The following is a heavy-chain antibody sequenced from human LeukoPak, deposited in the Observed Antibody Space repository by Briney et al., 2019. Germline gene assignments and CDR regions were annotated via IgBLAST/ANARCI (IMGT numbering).Heavy chain of an antibody. V-gene: IGHV4-59*01. J-gene: IGHJ5*02. CDR2: IYYTGNT. CDR1: GGSIISYY. CDR3: ASQRAHGDFPFTT. D-gene: IGHD4-17*01. Sequence: SETLSLTCSVSGGSIISYYWTWIRQPLGKGLEGSGYIYYTGNTNYNPSLKSRVTISLNRSKNQFSLKLGSVTAADAAVYYCASQRAHGDFPFTTWGQGTLVTVSS.